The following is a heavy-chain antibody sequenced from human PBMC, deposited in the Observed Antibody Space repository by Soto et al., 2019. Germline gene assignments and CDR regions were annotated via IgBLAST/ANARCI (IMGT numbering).Heavy chain of an antibody. CDR2: IYYSGST. Sequence: SETLSLTCTVSGGSISSSSYYWGWIRQPPGKGLEWIGSIYYSGSTYYNPSLKSRVTISVDTSKNQFSLKLSSVTAADTAVYYCARGATTVVGFDYWGQGTLVTVPQ. D-gene: IGHD1-26*01. CDR3: ARGATTVVGFDY. CDR1: GGSISSSSYY. V-gene: IGHV4-39*01. J-gene: IGHJ4*02.